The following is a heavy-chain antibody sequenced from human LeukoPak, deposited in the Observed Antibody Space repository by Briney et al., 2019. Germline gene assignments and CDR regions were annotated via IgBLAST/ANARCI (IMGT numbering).Heavy chain of an antibody. CDR1: GYTFTSYG. Sequence: GASVNVSCKASGYTFTSYGISWVRQAPGQGLEWMGWISAYNGNTNYAQKLQGRVTMTTDTSTSTAYMELRSLRSDDTAVYYCARDALAATPFSGFDPWGQGTLVTVSS. V-gene: IGHV1-18*01. CDR3: ARDALAATPFSGFDP. J-gene: IGHJ5*02. CDR2: ISAYNGNT. D-gene: IGHD2-15*01.